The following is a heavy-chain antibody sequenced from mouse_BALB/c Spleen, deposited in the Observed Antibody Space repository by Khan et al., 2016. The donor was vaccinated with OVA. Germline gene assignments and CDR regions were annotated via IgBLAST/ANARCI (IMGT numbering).Heavy chain of an antibody. CDR2: IYPGTDNT. Sequence: QVQLQQSGAELVRPGASVKLSCKTSGYIFTTYWIHWVKQRSGQGLEWIARIYPGTDNTYYNEKFEGKATLTAENSSTTAYMQLSSLKSEDSAVYFCAREEALYYFDYWGQGTTITVSS. J-gene: IGHJ2*01. CDR3: AREEALYYFDY. CDR1: GYIFTTYW. V-gene: IGHV1-76*01. D-gene: IGHD3-2*02.